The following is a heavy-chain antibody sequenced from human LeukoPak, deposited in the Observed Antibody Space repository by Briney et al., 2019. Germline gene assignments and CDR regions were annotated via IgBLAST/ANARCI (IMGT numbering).Heavy chain of an antibody. CDR3: AKLYNYGLHFDY. CDR2: ISGSGGST. CDR1: GFTFSSYA. V-gene: IGHV3-23*01. Sequence: PGASLRLSCAASGFTFSSYAMSWVRQAPGKGQEWVSAISGSGGSTYYADSVKGRFTISRDNSKNTLYLQMNSLRAEDTAVYYCAKLYNYGLHFDYWGQGTLVTVSS. D-gene: IGHD5-18*01. J-gene: IGHJ4*02.